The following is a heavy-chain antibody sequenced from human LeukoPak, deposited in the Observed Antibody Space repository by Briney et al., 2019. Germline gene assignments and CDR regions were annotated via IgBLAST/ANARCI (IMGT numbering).Heavy chain of an antibody. CDR2: ISYDGSNK. V-gene: IGHV3-30-3*01. D-gene: IGHD3-22*01. J-gene: IGHJ4*02. Sequence: PGRSLRLSCAASGFTFSSYAMHWVRQAPGKGLEWVAVISYDGSNKYYADSVKGRFTISRDNSKNTLYLQMNSLRAEDTAVYYCARGEPYYYDSSGYYDLPYWGQGTLVTVSS. CDR3: ARGEPYYYDSSGYYDLPY. CDR1: GFTFSSYA.